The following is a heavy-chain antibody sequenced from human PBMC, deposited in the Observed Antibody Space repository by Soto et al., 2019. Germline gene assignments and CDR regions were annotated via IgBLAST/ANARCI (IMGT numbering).Heavy chain of an antibody. V-gene: IGHV3-21*01. Sequence: PGGSLRLSCAASGFTFSSYSMNWVRQAPGKGLEWVSSISSSSSYIYYADSVKGRFTISRGNAKNSLYLQMNSLRAEDTAVYYCARTVDDGWELLNFDYWGQGTLVTVSS. J-gene: IGHJ4*02. CDR2: ISSSSSYI. CDR1: GFTFSSYS. D-gene: IGHD1-26*01. CDR3: ARTVDDGWELLNFDY.